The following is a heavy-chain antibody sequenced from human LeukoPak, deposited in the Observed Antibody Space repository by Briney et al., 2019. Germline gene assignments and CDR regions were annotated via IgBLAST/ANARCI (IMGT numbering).Heavy chain of an antibody. CDR3: ARKGELERRRSWDC. J-gene: IGHJ4*02. V-gene: IGHV3-7*03. CDR1: GFTFSGYP. CDR2: IKQDGRER. D-gene: IGHD1-1*01. Sequence: PGGSLRLSCAASGFTFSGYPIHWVRQAPGKGLEWVANIKQDGRERYYVDSVKGRFTISRDNAKNSLYLQMSSLRAEDTAVYYCARKGELERRRSWDCWGQGTLVTVSS.